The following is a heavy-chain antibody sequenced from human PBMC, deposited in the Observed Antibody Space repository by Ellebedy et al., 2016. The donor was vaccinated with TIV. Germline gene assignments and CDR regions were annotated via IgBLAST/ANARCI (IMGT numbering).Heavy chain of an antibody. V-gene: IGHV3-74*01. CDR2: IDNDGRNT. Sequence: GGSLRLXCSVSGFTFRSYWMHWFRQVPGKGLVWVSRIDNDGRNTYYADSVKGRFTISRDNAKNTLYLEINTLRVEDTAVYYCAQDFGSHSWGQGTLVTVSS. D-gene: IGHD3-3*01. CDR3: AQDFGSHS. J-gene: IGHJ4*02. CDR1: GFTFRSYW.